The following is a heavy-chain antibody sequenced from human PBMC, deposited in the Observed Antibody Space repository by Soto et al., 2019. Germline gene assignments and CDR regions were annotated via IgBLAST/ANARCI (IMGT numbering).Heavy chain of an antibody. V-gene: IGHV3-23*01. D-gene: IGHD3-10*01. CDR3: ANIIRFFGELSPKLDIPYFDY. CDR2: ISGSGGST. CDR1: GFTFSSYA. Sequence: EVQLLESGGGLVQPGGSLRLSCAASGFTFSSYAMSWVRQAPGKGLEWVSAISGSGGSTYYADSVKGRFTISRDNSKNTLYLQMNSLRAEDTAVYYCANIIRFFGELSPKLDIPYFDYWGQGTLVTVSS. J-gene: IGHJ4*02.